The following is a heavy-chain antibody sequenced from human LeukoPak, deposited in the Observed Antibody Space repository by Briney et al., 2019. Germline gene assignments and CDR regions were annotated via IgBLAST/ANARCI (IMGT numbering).Heavy chain of an antibody. Sequence: GSLPLSCAASGFTFSSYAMGWVRRAPGKGLGWVSAISGSGSRTYYADSVKGRFTNSRNNSKNTLYLQMNSLSAEDTAVYYCAKGLPSEYYGSGSHDYWGQGTLVTVSS. D-gene: IGHD3-10*01. CDR3: AKGLPSEYYGSGSHDY. V-gene: IGHV3-23*01. J-gene: IGHJ4*02. CDR2: ISGSGSRT. CDR1: GFTFSSYA.